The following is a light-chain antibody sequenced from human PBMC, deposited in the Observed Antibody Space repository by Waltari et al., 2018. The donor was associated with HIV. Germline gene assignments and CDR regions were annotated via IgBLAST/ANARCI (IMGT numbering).Light chain of an antibody. CDR3: STWQDGLNGVL. Sequence: QSVLTQPPSASGTFGQRVAISCSGSSSNIGDNTVNWYQQVPGAAPKLLIYNEYQRPSGVPDRFSGSKSGTSASRAINGLQSEDEGTYYCSTWQDGLNGVLFGGGTELAVL. CDR2: NEY. V-gene: IGLV1-44*01. CDR1: SSNIGDNT. J-gene: IGLJ2*01.